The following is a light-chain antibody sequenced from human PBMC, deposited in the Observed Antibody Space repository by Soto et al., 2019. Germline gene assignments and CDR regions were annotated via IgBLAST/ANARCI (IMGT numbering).Light chain of an antibody. CDR2: GAS. V-gene: IGKV3-15*01. CDR1: QSIGDT. CDR3: QQYASSRT. Sequence: EILMTQSPATLSVSPGGRATLSWRASQSIGDTLAWYQQKPGQAPRLLIYGASSRVTGFPARFSGSGSGTEFTLTITRLEPEDFAVYYCQQYASSRTFGHGTKVDIK. J-gene: IGKJ1*01.